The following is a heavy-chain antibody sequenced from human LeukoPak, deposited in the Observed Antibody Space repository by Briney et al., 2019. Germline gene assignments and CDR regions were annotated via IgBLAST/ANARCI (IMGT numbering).Heavy chain of an antibody. Sequence: GGSLRLSCAASGFTFSRDWMTWVRQAPGKGLEWVSTISGSGDNTFYADSVKGRFTISRDNSKNTLYLQMNSLRAEDTAVFFCASRDPCSGGTCYGLGYWGQGTLVTVSS. CDR1: GFTFSRDW. V-gene: IGHV3-23*01. CDR3: ASRDPCSGGTCYGLGY. CDR2: ISGSGDNT. J-gene: IGHJ4*02. D-gene: IGHD2-15*01.